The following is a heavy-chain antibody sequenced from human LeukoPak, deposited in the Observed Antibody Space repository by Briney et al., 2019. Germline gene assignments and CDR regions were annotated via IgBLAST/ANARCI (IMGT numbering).Heavy chain of an antibody. J-gene: IGHJ6*04. V-gene: IGHV3-48*01. CDR2: ISSSGSTI. CDR3: AELGITMIGGV. CDR1: GFTFSSYN. Sequence: GGSLRLSCAASGFTFSSYNMNWVRQAPGKGLEWVSYISSSGSTIYYADSVKGRFTISRDNAKNSLYLQLNSLRPEDTAVYYCAELGITMIGGVWGKGTTVTISS. D-gene: IGHD3-10*02.